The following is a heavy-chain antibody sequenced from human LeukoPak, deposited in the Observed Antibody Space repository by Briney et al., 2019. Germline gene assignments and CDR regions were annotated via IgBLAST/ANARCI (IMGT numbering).Heavy chain of an antibody. CDR3: ARDKVLGVFDY. Sequence: ASVKVSCKASGYTFTSYGISWVRQAPGQVLEWMGWISAYNGNTNYAQKLQGRVTMTTDTSTSTAYMELRSLRSDGTAVYYCARDKVLGVFDYWGQGTLVTVSS. V-gene: IGHV1-18*01. CDR1: GYTFTSYG. D-gene: IGHD3-16*01. J-gene: IGHJ4*02. CDR2: ISAYNGNT.